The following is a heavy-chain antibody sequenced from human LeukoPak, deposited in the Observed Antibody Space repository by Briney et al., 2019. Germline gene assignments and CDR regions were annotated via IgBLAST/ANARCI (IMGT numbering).Heavy chain of an antibody. CDR1: GFTFSSYE. CDR2: ISSSGSTI. D-gene: IGHD3-10*02. J-gene: IGHJ6*04. Sequence: GSLRLSCAASGFTFSSYEMNWVRQAPGKGLEWVSYISSSGSTIYYADSVKGRFTISRDSAKNSLYLQMNSLRAEDTAVYYCAELGITMIGGVWGKGTTVTISS. V-gene: IGHV3-48*03. CDR3: AELGITMIGGV.